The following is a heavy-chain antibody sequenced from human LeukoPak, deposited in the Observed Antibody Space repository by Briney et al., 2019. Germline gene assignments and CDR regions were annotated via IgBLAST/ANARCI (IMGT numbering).Heavy chain of an antibody. Sequence: GGSLRLSCAASGFTFNIYAMHWVRQAPGKGLEWVSGISWNSGSIGYADSVKGRFTISRDNAKNSLYLQMNSLRAEDTALYYCAKDNRIAVAGPLDYWGQGTLVTVSS. D-gene: IGHD6-19*01. CDR3: AKDNRIAVAGPLDY. V-gene: IGHV3-9*01. CDR1: GFTFNIYA. J-gene: IGHJ4*02. CDR2: ISWNSGSI.